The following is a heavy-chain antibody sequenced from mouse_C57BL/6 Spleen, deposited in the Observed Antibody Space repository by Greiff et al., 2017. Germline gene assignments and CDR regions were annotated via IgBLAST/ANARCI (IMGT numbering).Heavy chain of an antibody. CDR3: ARQGRGAMDY. J-gene: IGHJ4*01. D-gene: IGHD3-3*01. V-gene: IGHV1-80*01. CDR2: IYPGAGDT. CDR1: GYAFSSYW. Sequence: VQLQESGAELVKPGASVKISCKASGYAFSSYWMNWVQQRPGKGLEWIGQIYPGAGDTNYNGKFKGKATLTADNSSSTAYMQLSSLASEDSAVYFCARQGRGAMDYWGQGTSVTVSS.